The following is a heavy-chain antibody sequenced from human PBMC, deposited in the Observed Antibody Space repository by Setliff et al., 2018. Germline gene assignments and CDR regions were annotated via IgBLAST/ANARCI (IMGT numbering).Heavy chain of an antibody. V-gene: IGHV4-61*09. CDR1: DDSISSRRYY. Sequence: PSETLSLTCTVSDDSISSRRYYWGWFRQPAGKELEWIGQIYTSWSTNYNPSLKSRVTIPLDTSKNQFSLSLTSVTAADTAVYYCARMSGFQYIDVWGKGTTVTVS. J-gene: IGHJ6*03. D-gene: IGHD3-3*01. CDR3: ARMSGFQYIDV. CDR2: IYTSWST.